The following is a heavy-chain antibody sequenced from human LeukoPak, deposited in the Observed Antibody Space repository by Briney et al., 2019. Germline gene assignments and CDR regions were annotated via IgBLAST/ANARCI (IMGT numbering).Heavy chain of an antibody. Sequence: GGSLRLSCAASGFTFSSYEMNWVRQAPGKGLEWVSYISSSGSTIYYADSVKGRFTISRDNAKNSLYLQMNSLRAEDTAVYYCARIVGAAFFDYWGQGTLVTVSS. D-gene: IGHD1-26*01. CDR1: GFTFSSYE. V-gene: IGHV3-48*03. J-gene: IGHJ4*02. CDR2: ISSSGSTI. CDR3: ARIVGAAFFDY.